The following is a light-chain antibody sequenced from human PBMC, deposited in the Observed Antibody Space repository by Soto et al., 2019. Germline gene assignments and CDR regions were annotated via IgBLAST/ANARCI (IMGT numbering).Light chain of an antibody. J-gene: IGKJ1*01. CDR2: AAS. CDR3: LHPTSNRVR. V-gene: IGKV1-17*01. CDR1: QGIRND. Sequence: DIQMTQSPSSLSASVSDRVTITCRASQGIRNDLDWYQQKPGKAPKRLIYAASSLQSGVPSRFSGSGSGTEFTLTISSLQPEDCAPYYCLHPTSNRVRFAEGTKV.